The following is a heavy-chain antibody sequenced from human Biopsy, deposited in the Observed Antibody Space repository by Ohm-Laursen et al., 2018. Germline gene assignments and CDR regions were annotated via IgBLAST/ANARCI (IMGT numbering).Heavy chain of an antibody. J-gene: IGHJ4*02. CDR3: TKARSGSSNSCYNY. V-gene: IGHV3-23*01. D-gene: IGHD2-2*02. CDR1: GFIFSSYA. Sequence: SLRLSCAASGFIFSSYAMSWVRQAPGKGLEWVSGISDSGGSTYCTDPVKGRFTISRDNSKNTLYLEMNSLRAEDTAIYYCTKARSGSSNSCYNYWGQGTLVIVSS. CDR2: ISDSGGST.